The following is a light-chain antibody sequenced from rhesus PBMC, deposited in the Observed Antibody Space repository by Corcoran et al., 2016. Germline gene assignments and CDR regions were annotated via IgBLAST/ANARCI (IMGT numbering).Light chain of an antibody. CDR1: ESVGSN. CDR3: QQYNDLLYG. J-gene: IGKJ2*01. CDR2: SAY. Sequence: EIVMTQSPATLSLSPGETATLSCRASESVGSNLAWYHQKLGQAPKLLVHSAYFRATGIPDRFSGSGSRTEFILTISSLEPEDVGVYHCQQYNDLLYGFGQGTKVEIK. V-gene: IGKV3-40*03.